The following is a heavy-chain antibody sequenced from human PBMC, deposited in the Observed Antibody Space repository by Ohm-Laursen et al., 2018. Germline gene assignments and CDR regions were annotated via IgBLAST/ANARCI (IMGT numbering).Heavy chain of an antibody. CDR3: AKPFNNYYDTTSGPFDS. D-gene: IGHD3-22*01. CDR2: ISGSGGST. V-gene: IGHV3-23*01. J-gene: IGHJ4*02. Sequence: GSLRLSCSASGFTFSSYAMSWVRQAPGKGLEWVSAISGSGGSTYYADSVKGRLTISRDNSKNTLYLQMNSLRVEDTAVYYCAKPFNNYYDTTSGPFDSWGQGTLVTVSS. CDR1: GFTFSSYA.